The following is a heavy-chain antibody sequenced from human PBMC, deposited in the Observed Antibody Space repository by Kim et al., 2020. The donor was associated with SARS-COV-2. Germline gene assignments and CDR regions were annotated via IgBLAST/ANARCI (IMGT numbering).Heavy chain of an antibody. J-gene: IGHJ4*02. CDR2: ISYDGSNK. D-gene: IGHD1-26*01. Sequence: GGSLRLSCAASGFTFSSYGMHWVRQAPGKGLEWVAVISYDGSNKYYADSVKGRFTISRDNSKNTLYLQMNSLRAEDTAVYYCAKEISGIPAGFDYWGQGT. V-gene: IGHV3-30*18. CDR1: GFTFSSYG. CDR3: AKEISGIPAGFDY.